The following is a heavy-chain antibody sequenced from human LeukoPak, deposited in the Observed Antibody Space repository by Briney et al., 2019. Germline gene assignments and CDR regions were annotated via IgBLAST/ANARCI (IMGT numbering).Heavy chain of an antibody. CDR3: ATHSTLDPNYYYYMDV. V-gene: IGHV3-23*01. D-gene: IGHD3/OR15-3a*01. CDR2: IRGTGERT. CDR1: GFTFSNYA. J-gene: IGHJ6*03. Sequence: GGSLRLSCAASGFTFSNYAMTWVRQPPGKGLEWVSSIRGTGERTYYPDSVKGHFTISRDNSKNTLYLQMNSLRAEDTAVYYCATHSTLDPNYYYYMDVWGKGTTVTVSS.